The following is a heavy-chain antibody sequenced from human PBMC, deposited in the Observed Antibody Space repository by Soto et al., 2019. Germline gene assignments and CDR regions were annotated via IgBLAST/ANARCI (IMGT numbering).Heavy chain of an antibody. CDR1: GYSISSSNW. V-gene: IGHV4-28*01. CDR2: IYYSGTT. CDR3: VRLIGSSWLDS. D-gene: IGHD6-13*01. Sequence: PSETLSLTCAVSGYSISSSNWWGWIRQPPGKGLEWIGYIYYSGTTYYNPSLKSRVTINPDTSNNQLSLQLNSVTPDDTAVYYCVRLIGSSWLDSWGQGTLVTVSS. J-gene: IGHJ5*01.